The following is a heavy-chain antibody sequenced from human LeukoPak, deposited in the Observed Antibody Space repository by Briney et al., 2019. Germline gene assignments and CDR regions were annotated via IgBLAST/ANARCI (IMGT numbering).Heavy chain of an antibody. CDR3: ARIARKGGLYYFDY. CDR1: GGSISSGGYY. D-gene: IGHD1-14*01. Sequence: SQTLSLTCTVSGGSISSGGYYWSWIRQHPGEGLEWIGYIYYSGSTYYNPSLKSRVTISVDTSKNQFSLKLSSVTAADTAVYYCARIARKGGLYYFDYWGQGTLVTVSS. CDR2: IYYSGST. J-gene: IGHJ4*02. V-gene: IGHV4-31*03.